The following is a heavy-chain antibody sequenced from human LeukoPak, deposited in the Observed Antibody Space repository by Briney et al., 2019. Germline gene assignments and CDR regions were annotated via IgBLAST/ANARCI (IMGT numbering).Heavy chain of an antibody. J-gene: IGHJ4*02. CDR3: AKDPHRSTYYDFWSGYFLNPVDY. Sequence: SGGSLRLSCAASGFTFSSYGMRWVRQAPGKGLEWVAVISYDGSNKYYADSVKGRFTISRDNSKNTLYLQMNSLRAEDTAVYYCAKDPHRSTYYDFWSGYFLNPVDYWGQGTLVTVSS. CDR2: ISYDGSNK. CDR1: GFTFSSYG. D-gene: IGHD3-3*01. V-gene: IGHV3-30*18.